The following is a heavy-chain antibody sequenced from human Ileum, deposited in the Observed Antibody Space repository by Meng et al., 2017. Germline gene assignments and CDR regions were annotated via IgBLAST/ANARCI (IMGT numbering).Heavy chain of an antibody. J-gene: IGHJ5*02. CDR2: MNTDSRNT. V-gene: IGHV1-8*01. CDR1: GYPFTSYD. Sequence: GQIVHAGFEVKQPGAPVKVSCKASGYPFTSYDINWVRQDSGQGLEWLGWMNTDSRNTGYAQNFQGRVTITRDTSSTTAYMELSSLRSEDTAVYYCARDYGGSSGWFDPWGQGTLVTVSS. D-gene: IGHD4-23*01. CDR3: ARDYGGSSGWFDP.